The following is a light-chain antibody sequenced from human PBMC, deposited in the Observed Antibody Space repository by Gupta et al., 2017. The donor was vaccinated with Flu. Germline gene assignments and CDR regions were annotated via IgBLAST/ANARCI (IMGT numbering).Light chain of an antibody. Sequence: QTSRSNGQSECLGDCYASCYQQKPAQAPVLVIYANNIRPSGIPARFSSSSSGNTASLTTTGAQAEDEADYYCNSRDSTDNHQGVLGGGTKLTVL. CDR1: CLGDCY. CDR3: NSRDSTDNHQGV. CDR2: ANN. V-gene: IGLV3-19*01. J-gene: IGLJ3*02.